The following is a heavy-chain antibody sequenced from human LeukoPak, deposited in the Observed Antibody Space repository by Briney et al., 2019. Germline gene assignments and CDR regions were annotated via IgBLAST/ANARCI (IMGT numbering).Heavy chain of an antibody. V-gene: IGHV1-8*02. Sequence: ASVKVSCKASGYTFTGYYMHWVRQAPGQGLEWMGWMNPNSGNTGYAQKFQGRVTMTRNTSISTAYMELSSLRSEDTAVYYCARLANYDFWSGYYILRDPYYYYGMDVRGQGTTVTVSS. D-gene: IGHD3-3*01. CDR3: ARLANYDFWSGYYILRDPYYYYGMDV. CDR1: GYTFTGYY. CDR2: MNPNSGNT. J-gene: IGHJ6*02.